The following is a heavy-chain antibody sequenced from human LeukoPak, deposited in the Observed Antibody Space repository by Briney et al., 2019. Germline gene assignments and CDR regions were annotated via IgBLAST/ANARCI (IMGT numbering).Heavy chain of an antibody. V-gene: IGHV3-23*01. Sequence: GGSLRLSCAASGFTFSTYTMYWVRHPPGKRLEWVSIIGSSGGGIHYADSVKGRFTISRDNSKNALYPQMNSLRVEDTAVYYCAIDPNWGTHSWGQGVLVTVSS. CDR2: IGSSGGGI. CDR1: GFTFSTYT. CDR3: AIDPNWGTHS. J-gene: IGHJ4*02. D-gene: IGHD7-27*01.